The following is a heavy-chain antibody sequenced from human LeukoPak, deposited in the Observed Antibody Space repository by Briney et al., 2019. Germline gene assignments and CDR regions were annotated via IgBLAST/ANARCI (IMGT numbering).Heavy chain of an antibody. CDR3: AKGVSSSWYGTIDY. CDR1: GFTFDDYA. Sequence: HPGGSLRLSCAASGFTFDDYAMHWFRQAPGEGLEWVSGISWNSGSIGYADSVKGRFTISRDNAKNSLYLQMNSLRAEDTALYYCAKGVSSSWYGTIDYWGQGTLVTVSS. CDR2: ISWNSGSI. V-gene: IGHV3-9*01. J-gene: IGHJ4*02. D-gene: IGHD6-13*01.